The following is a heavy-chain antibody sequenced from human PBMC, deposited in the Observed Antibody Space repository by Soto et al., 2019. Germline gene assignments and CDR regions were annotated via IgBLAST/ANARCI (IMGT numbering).Heavy chain of an antibody. D-gene: IGHD7-27*01. CDR3: ARLGLTGYYFDS. J-gene: IGHJ4*02. Sequence: QDQLEQSGAEVKKPGASVKVSCKASGYTFTSYGISWLRQAPGQGLEWMGWISAYDGNTNYAQKLQGRVTMTTDTSTSTAYMELRSLISDDTAVYYCARLGLTGYYFDSWGQGTLVTVSS. V-gene: IGHV1-18*01. CDR2: ISAYDGNT. CDR1: GYTFTSYG.